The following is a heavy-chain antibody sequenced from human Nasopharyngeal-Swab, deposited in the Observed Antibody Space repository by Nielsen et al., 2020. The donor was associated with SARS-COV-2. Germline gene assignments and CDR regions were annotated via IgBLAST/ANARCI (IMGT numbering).Heavy chain of an antibody. CDR1: GFTFSSYE. J-gene: IGHJ4*02. V-gene: IGHV3-48*03. Sequence: GESLKISCAASGFTFSSYEMNWVRQASGKGLEWVSYISSSGSTIYYADSVKGRFTISRDNAKNSLYLQMNSLRAEDTAVYYCAGDGATVTSGGFDYWGQGTLVTVSS. CDR2: ISSSGSTI. D-gene: IGHD4-17*01. CDR3: AGDGATVTSGGFDY.